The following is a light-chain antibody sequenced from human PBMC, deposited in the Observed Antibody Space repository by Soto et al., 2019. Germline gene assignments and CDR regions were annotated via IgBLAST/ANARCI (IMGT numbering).Light chain of an antibody. CDR1: QSISSY. Sequence: IQMTQFPASLSAPVGDRVTITCRASQSISSYLNWYQQKPGKAPKLLICSASSLQSGVPSRFSGSGSGTDFTLTISSLQPEDFATYYCQQSYSTPPTFGQGTKVDIK. CDR3: QQSYSTPPT. CDR2: SAS. J-gene: IGKJ1*01. V-gene: IGKV1-39*01.